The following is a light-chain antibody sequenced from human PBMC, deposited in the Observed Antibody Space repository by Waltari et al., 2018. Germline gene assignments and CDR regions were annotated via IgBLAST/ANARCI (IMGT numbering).Light chain of an antibody. CDR1: STDVGGYNF. CDR3: NSFTSTTTWL. Sequence: QSALTQPASVSGSPGQSITIPCTGTSTDVGGYNFLPWYQHHPNKAPKLLLYEVNYRPSGVSDRFSGSKSGNTASLTISGLQAEDEADYYCNSFTSTTTWLFGGGTKLTVL. J-gene: IGLJ3*02. V-gene: IGLV2-14*01. CDR2: EVN.